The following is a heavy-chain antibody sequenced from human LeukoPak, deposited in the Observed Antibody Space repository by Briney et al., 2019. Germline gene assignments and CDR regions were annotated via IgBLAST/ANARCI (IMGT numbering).Heavy chain of an antibody. CDR2: IRSKAYGGTA. J-gene: IGHJ4*02. Sequence: GGSLRLSCTASGFTFRDYAVSWFRQAPGKGLEWVGFIRSKAYGGTAEYAASVKGRFTISRDDSKSIAYLQMNSLKTEDTAVYYCTRCSGGSCYSDFDYWGQGTLVTVSS. CDR3: TRCSGGSCYSDFDY. V-gene: IGHV3-49*03. CDR1: GFTFRDYA. D-gene: IGHD2-15*01.